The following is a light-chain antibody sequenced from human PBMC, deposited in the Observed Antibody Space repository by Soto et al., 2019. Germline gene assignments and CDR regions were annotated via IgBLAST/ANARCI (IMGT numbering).Light chain of an antibody. Sequence: DIQMTQSPSSLSASVGDRVTITCRASQTMNNFLNWYQQKPGKAPKLLIYAASSLQSGVPSRFSGSRFGTGFTPIITSLQPEDFASYYCQQTDTKPWTFGEGTRVEIK. CDR3: QQTDTKPWT. V-gene: IGKV1-39*01. CDR2: AAS. CDR1: QTMNNF. J-gene: IGKJ1*01.